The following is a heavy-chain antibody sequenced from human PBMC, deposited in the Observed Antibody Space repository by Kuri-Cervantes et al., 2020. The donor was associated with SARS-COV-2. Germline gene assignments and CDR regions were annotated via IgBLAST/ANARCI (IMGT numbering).Heavy chain of an antibody. V-gene: IGHV3-33*08. Sequence: WGSLRLSCAATGFTFSSYGMHWVRQAPGKGLEWVAVIWYDGSNKYYADSVKGRFTISRDNSKNTLYLQMNSLRAEDTAVYYCARDISRELPPSGGFDPWGQGTLVTVSS. CDR2: IWYDGSNK. D-gene: IGHD1-26*01. J-gene: IGHJ5*02. CDR3: ARDISRELPPSGGFDP. CDR1: GFTFSSYG.